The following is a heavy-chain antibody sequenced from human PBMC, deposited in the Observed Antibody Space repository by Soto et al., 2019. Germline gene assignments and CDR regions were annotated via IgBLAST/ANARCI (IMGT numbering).Heavy chain of an antibody. Sequence: SVKVSCKASGVTFSSYAISWVRQAPGQGLEWMGGIIPSFGTANYAQKFQGRVTITADESTSTAYMELSSLRSEDTAVYYSARGHRVVPAAIQGLIWCDPWGQGTLVTVSS. V-gene: IGHV1-69*13. CDR3: ARGHRVVPAAIQGLIWCDP. CDR2: IIPSFGTA. J-gene: IGHJ5*02. CDR1: GVTFSSYA. D-gene: IGHD2-2*02.